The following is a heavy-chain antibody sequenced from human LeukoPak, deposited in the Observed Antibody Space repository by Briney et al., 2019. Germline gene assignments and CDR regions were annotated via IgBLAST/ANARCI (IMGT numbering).Heavy chain of an antibody. CDR1: GFTFSSYV. V-gene: IGHV3-30*04. Sequence: GGSLRLSCAASGFTFSSYVMHWVRQAPGKGLEWVAIISYDGSNEYYADSVKGRFTISRDNSKNTLYLQMKSLRAEDTAVYYCAKRDYWGQGTLVTVSS. CDR3: AKRDY. J-gene: IGHJ4*02. CDR2: ISYDGSNE.